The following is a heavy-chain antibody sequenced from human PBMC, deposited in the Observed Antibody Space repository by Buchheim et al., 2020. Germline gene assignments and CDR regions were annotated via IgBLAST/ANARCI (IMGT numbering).Heavy chain of an antibody. J-gene: IGHJ1*01. CDR3: VRDETYSSGWYAVGL. CDR1: GFTFSIYG. V-gene: IGHV3-30*03. D-gene: IGHD6-19*01. CDR2: ISSDGHNQ. Sequence: QVQLVESGGGVVQPGRSLRLSCVGSGFTFSIYGIHWVRRAPGKGLEWVSAISSDGHNQYYVDSVKGRFTISSDDSKNKLYLQMNSLRGEDTAVYYCVRDETYSSGWYAVGLWGQGTL.